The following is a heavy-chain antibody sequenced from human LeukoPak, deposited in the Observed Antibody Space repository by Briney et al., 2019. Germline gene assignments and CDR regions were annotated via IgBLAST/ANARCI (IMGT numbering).Heavy chain of an antibody. CDR1: EGSTQDGFYY. Sequence: PSETLSLPCVVSEGSTQDGFYYWNWLRQSPGKSLEWYGYLNENGDTYYIPSLNSRMTISLDTSRTRFSLLLSSMTVADTAMYFCAISDDYGPKGDWFDSWGQGSLVTVSS. CDR3: AISDDYGPKGDWFDS. V-gene: IGHV4-30-4*08. J-gene: IGHJ5*01. D-gene: IGHD4-17*01. CDR2: LNENGDT.